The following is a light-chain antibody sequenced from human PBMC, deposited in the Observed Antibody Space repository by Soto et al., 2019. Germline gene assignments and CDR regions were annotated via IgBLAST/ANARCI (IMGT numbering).Light chain of an antibody. Sequence: QSVLTQPASVSGSPGQSITISCTGTSSDVGGYNYVSWYQQHPGKAPKLMIYEVSNRPSGVSNRFSGSKSGNTASLTISGLQDEDEADYYCSSYTSSSTLPYVFGTGTKLTVL. V-gene: IGLV2-14*01. J-gene: IGLJ1*01. CDR1: SSDVGGYNY. CDR2: EVS. CDR3: SSYTSSSTLPYV.